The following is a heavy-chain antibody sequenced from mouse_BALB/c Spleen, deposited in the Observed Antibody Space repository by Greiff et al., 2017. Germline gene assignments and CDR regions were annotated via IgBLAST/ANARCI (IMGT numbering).Heavy chain of an antibody. CDR3: ARREYCPYSAMDY. CDR2: IYPGSGNT. V-gene: IGHV1-77*01. D-gene: IGHD2-10*02. CDR1: GYTFTDYY. J-gene: IGHJ4*01. Sequence: VQLQQSGAELARPGASVKLSCKASGYTFTDYYINWVKQRTGQGLEWIGEIYPGSGNTYYNEKFKGKATLTADKSSSTAYMQRSSLTSEDSAVYFCARREYCPYSAMDYWGQGTSVTVSS.